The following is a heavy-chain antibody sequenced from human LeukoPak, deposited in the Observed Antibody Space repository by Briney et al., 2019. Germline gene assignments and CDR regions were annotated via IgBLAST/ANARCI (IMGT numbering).Heavy chain of an antibody. CDR1: GFTFSSYA. CDR3: AKKRVAVAGTHYFDY. D-gene: IGHD6-19*01. CDR2: ISGSGGST. J-gene: IGHJ4*02. V-gene: IGHV3-23*01. Sequence: GGSLRLSCAASGFTFSSYAMSWVRQAPGKGLEWVSGISGSGGSTYYADSVKGRFTISRDNSKNTLYLQMNSLRAEDTAVYYCAKKRVAVAGTHYFDYWGQGTLVTVSS.